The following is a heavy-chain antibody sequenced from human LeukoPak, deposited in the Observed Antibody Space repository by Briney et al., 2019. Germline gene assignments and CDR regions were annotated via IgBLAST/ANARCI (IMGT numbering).Heavy chain of an antibody. V-gene: IGHV1-46*01. CDR1: GYTFTSYY. D-gene: IGHD6-6*01. J-gene: IGHJ3*02. Sequence: ASVKVSCRASGYTFTSYYMHWVRQAPGQGLEWMGIINPSGGSTSYAQKFQGRVTMTRDTSTSTVYMELSSLRSEDTAVYYCARSSEYSSQTPFGAFDIWGQGTMVTVSS. CDR2: INPSGGST. CDR3: ARSSEYSSQTPFGAFDI.